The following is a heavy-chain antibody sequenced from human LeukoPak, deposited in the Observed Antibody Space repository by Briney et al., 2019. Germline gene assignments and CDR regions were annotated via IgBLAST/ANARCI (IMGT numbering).Heavy chain of an antibody. V-gene: IGHV4-30-2*01. CDR3: ARYRGPTIAARPGTFDY. J-gene: IGHJ4*02. Sequence: SETLSLTCTVSGGSISSGGYYWSWIRQPPGKGLEWIGYIYHSGSTYYNPSLKSRVTISVDRSKNQFSLKLSPVTAADTAVYYCARYRGPTIAARPGTFDYWGQGTLVTVSS. CDR1: GGSISSGGYY. D-gene: IGHD6-6*01. CDR2: IYHSGST.